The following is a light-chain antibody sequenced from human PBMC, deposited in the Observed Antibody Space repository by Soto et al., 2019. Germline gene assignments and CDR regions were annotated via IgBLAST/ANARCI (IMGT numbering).Light chain of an antibody. CDR3: LQPNTYPFT. CDR1: QGVTSY. Sequence: IQLTQSPSSLSASVGDRVTITCRASQGVTSYLAWYQQKPGKAPKLLIYAASTLQSGVPSRFSGSGSVTDFTLTTSSLQPEDFSTYYCLQPNTYPFTFGPGSKVEIK. CDR2: AAS. J-gene: IGKJ3*01. V-gene: IGKV1-9*01.